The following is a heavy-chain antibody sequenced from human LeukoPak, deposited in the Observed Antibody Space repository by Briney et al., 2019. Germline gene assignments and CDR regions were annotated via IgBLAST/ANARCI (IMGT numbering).Heavy chain of an antibody. CDR1: GFTFSSYW. D-gene: IGHD6-6*01. Sequence: GGSLRLSCAASGFTFSSYWMHWVRQAPGKGLEWVAVIWYDGSNKYYADSVKGRFTISRDNSKNTLYLQMNSLRAEDTAVYYCAKATYSSSSGAYYFDYWGQGTLVTVSS. CDR2: IWYDGSNK. CDR3: AKATYSSSSGAYYFDY. J-gene: IGHJ4*02. V-gene: IGHV3-33*06.